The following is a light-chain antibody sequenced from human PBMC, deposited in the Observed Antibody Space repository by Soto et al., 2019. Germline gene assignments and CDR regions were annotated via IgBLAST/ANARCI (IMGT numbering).Light chain of an antibody. Sequence: DIQMTQSPSTLSASVGDTVTITCRASQSINTWLAWYQQKPGKAPNLLIYEISTLKSGVPSRFSGSGSGTEFTLTISSLQPDDFATYYCQQYKGYSGTFGQGTK. CDR1: QSINTW. CDR3: QQYKGYSGT. V-gene: IGKV1-5*01. J-gene: IGKJ2*01. CDR2: EIS.